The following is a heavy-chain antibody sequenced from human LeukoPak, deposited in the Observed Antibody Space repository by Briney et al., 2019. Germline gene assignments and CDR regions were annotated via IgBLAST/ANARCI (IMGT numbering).Heavy chain of an antibody. CDR3: AKSYNGYESKPDY. CDR1: GFTFSSYA. V-gene: IGHV3-23*01. Sequence: SAGSLRLSCAASGFTFSSYAMSWVRQAPGKGQEWVSSISNSGGRRFYTDSVKGRFTISRANTKITLYLQMNSLRAEDTAVYYCAKSYNGYESKPDYWGQGTLVTVSS. J-gene: IGHJ4*02. CDR2: ISNSGGRR. D-gene: IGHD5-12*01.